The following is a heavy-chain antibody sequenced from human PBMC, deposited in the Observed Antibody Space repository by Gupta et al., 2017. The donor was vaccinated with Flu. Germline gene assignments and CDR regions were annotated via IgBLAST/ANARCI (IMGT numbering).Heavy chain of an antibody. CDR3: TRGGYYYGAGDFHYMDV. CDR2: MRNIRYSETT. D-gene: IGHD3-10*01. CDR1: GFIFRDYA. V-gene: IGHV3-49*04. Sequence: EEQLADSGGGLVLPGGSLRLSCTGSGFIFRDYAFGRVRQGPGKGLEWVGFMRNIRYSETTEYAASVKGRFTISRDDSKAIAYLQMSSLKTEDTGVYYCTRGGYYYGAGDFHYMDVWGKGTTVTVSS. J-gene: IGHJ6*03.